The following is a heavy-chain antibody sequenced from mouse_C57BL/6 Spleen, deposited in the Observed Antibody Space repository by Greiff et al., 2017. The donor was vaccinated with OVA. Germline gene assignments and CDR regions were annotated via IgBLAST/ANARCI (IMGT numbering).Heavy chain of an antibody. J-gene: IGHJ1*03. Sequence: VHLVESGPELVKPGASVKISCKASGYAFSSSWMNWVKQRPGKGLEWIGRIYPGDGDTNYNGKFKGKATLTADKSSSTAYMQLSSLTSEDSAVYFCAREGYYGSSYNWYFDVWGTGTTVTVSS. CDR3: AREGYYGSSYNWYFDV. D-gene: IGHD1-1*01. CDR1: GYAFSSSW. CDR2: IYPGDGDT. V-gene: IGHV1-82*01.